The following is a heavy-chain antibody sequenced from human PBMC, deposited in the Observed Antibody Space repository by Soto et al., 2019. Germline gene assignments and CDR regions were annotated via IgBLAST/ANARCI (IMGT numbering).Heavy chain of an antibody. Sequence: SSVKVSCKASGGTFSSYGISWVRQAPGQGLEWMGGIIPIFGTADYAQKFQGRVTITADKSTNTTYMELSSLRSEDTAVYYCAHSSGYYIGVGVGYWGQ. D-gene: IGHD3-22*01. V-gene: IGHV1-69*06. CDR3: AHSSGYYIGVGVGY. CDR1: GGTFSSYG. CDR2: IIPIFGTA. J-gene: IGHJ4*01.